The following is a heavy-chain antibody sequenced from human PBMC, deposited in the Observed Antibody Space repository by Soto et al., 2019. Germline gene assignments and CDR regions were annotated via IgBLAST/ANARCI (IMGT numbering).Heavy chain of an antibody. CDR1: GFTVSSNY. Sequence: EVQLVESGGGLVLPGGSLRLSCAASGFTVSSNYMSWVRQAPGKGLEWVSVIYSGGSTYYADSVKGRFTISRDNSKNTLYLQMNSLRAEDTAVYYCARVSVLPLPLGFDPWGQGTLVTVSS. J-gene: IGHJ5*02. V-gene: IGHV3-66*01. CDR2: IYSGGST. D-gene: IGHD2-15*01. CDR3: ARVSVLPLPLGFDP.